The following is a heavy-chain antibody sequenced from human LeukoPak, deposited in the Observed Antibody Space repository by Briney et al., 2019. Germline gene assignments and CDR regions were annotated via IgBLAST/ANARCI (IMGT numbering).Heavy chain of an antibody. Sequence: PAGSLRLSCAASGFTFRSYAMHWVRQAPGKGLVWVSRVKSDGSSTTYADSVKGRFTISRDNARNTLYLQMKGLRAEDTAVYYCARDGFLGPVTAYLDYWGQGTPVTVSS. CDR1: GFTFRSYA. J-gene: IGHJ4*02. CDR3: ARDGFLGPVTAYLDY. V-gene: IGHV3-74*01. D-gene: IGHD2-21*02. CDR2: VKSDGSST.